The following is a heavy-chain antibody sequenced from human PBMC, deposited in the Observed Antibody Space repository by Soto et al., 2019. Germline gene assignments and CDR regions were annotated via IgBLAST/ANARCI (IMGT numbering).Heavy chain of an antibody. Sequence: EVQLLEAGGGLVQPGGSLRISCAASGFTFSNYAVTWVRQSPGKGLEWVSTISGSGGSTYYADSVKGRFTISRDNSKKTMYLQMNSLRAEDTAVYYCAKDQGSSLYEIDYWGQGTLVTVSS. CDR3: AKDQGSSLYEIDY. J-gene: IGHJ4*02. D-gene: IGHD6-13*01. CDR1: GFTFSNYA. V-gene: IGHV3-23*01. CDR2: ISGSGGST.